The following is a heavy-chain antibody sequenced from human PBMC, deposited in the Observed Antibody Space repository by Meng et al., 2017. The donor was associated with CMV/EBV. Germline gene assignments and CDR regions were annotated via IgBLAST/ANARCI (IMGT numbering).Heavy chain of an antibody. J-gene: IGHJ4*02. CDR3: ARGGDSWYSDY. V-gene: IGHV1-69*12. CDR2: IIPVFETA. D-gene: IGHD1-26*01. Sequence: QFQLVQSAAEVKKPGSSVKVSCKTSGGTFSTFAISGVRQAPGEGLEWMGGIIPVFETANYAERFQDRVTITADDSTTTAYMELSSLRADDTALYFCARGGDSWYSDYWGQGTLVTVSS. CDR1: GGTFSTFA.